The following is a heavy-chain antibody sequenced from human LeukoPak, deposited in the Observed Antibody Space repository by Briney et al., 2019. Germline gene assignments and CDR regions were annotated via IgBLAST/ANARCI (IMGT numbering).Heavy chain of an antibody. CDR2: ISGSGGST. J-gene: IGHJ4*02. Sequence: GGSLRLSCAASGFTFSSYAMSWVRQAPGKGLEWVSAISGSGGSTYYADSVKGRFTISRDNSKNTLYLQMNSLRAEDTAVYYCAKYYYDSSGYYYPTFDHWGQGTLVTVSS. CDR3: AKYYYDSSGYYYPTFDH. D-gene: IGHD3-22*01. V-gene: IGHV3-23*01. CDR1: GFTFSSYA.